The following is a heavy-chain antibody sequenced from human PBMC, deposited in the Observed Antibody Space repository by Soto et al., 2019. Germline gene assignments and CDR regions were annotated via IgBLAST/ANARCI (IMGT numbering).Heavy chain of an antibody. CDR3: ARAVSTKTAPLDY. Sequence: QVQMVQSGAEVKNPGASVKGSCKASGYTFTTYYLHWLRQARGQGLEWRAIITPSSGSTRYEQKFQDRVTMTSDTSTTTVYMELSSLSSEDTAVYYCARAVSTKTAPLDYWGQGTLVTVSS. CDR2: ITPSSGST. J-gene: IGHJ4*02. CDR1: GYTFTTYY. V-gene: IGHV1-46*01. D-gene: IGHD4-17*01.